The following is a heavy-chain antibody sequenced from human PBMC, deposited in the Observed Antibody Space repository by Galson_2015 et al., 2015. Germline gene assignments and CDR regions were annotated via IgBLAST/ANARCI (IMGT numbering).Heavy chain of an antibody. CDR2: IYSGGIT. Sequence: SETLSLTCTVSGGSFSSSDYYWGWIRQPPGKGLEWIGSIYSGGITYYNPSLKSRVTISVDTSKNPFSLRVTSVTAADTAVYYCARLTPPRYFDLWGRGTLVIVSS. CDR1: GGSFSSSDYY. CDR3: ARLTPPRYFDL. J-gene: IGHJ2*01. V-gene: IGHV4-39*01.